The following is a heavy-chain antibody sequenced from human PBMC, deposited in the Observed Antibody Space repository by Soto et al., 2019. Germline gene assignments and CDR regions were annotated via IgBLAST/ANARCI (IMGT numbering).Heavy chain of an antibody. CDR3: AKDYALRPYYYDSSGYQDY. V-gene: IGHV3-30*18. CDR1: GFTFISYG. J-gene: IGHJ4*02. Sequence: PGGSLRLSCAASGFTFISYGMHWVRQAPGKGLEWVAVISYDGSNKYYADSVKGRFTISRDNSKNTLYLQMNSLRAEDTAVYYCAKDYALRPYYYDSSGYQDYWGQGTLVTVSS. D-gene: IGHD3-22*01. CDR2: ISYDGSNK.